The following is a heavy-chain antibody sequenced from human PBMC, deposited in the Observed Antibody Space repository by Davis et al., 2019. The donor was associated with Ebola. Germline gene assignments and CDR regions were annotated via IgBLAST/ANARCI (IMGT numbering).Heavy chain of an antibody. J-gene: IGHJ4*02. CDR1: GFTFSSYA. V-gene: IGHV3-30*18. CDR3: AKDITMPGSY. Sequence: GESLKISCAVSGFTFSSYAMSWVRQAPGKGLEWVAVISYDGSNKYYADSVKGRFTISRDNSKNTLYLQMNSLRAEDTAVYYCAKDITMPGSYWGQGTLVTVSS. D-gene: IGHD3-10*01. CDR2: ISYDGSNK.